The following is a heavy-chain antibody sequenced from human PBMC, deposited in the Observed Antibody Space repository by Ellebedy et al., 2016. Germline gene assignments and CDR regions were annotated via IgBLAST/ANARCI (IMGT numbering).Heavy chain of an antibody. Sequence: SETLFLTCTVSGGSISSSSYYWGWIRQPPGKGLEWIGSIYYSGSTYYNPSLKSRVTISVDTSKNQFSLKLSSVTAADTAVYYCARVASGSYVYWGQGTLVTVSS. CDR2: IYYSGST. CDR3: ARVASGSYVY. V-gene: IGHV4-39*01. J-gene: IGHJ4*02. D-gene: IGHD1-26*01. CDR1: GGSISSSSYY.